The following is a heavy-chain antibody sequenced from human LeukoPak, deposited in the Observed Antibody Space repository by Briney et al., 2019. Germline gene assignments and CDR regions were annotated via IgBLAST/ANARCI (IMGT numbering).Heavy chain of an antibody. CDR2: INPSGGST. CDR1: GYTFTSYY. Sequence: ASVKVSCKASGYTFTSYYMHWVRQAPGQGLEWMGIINPSGGSTSYAQKFQGRVTMTRDTSTSTVYMELSRLRSDDTAVYYCATPYCSSTSCYYYWFDPWGQGTLVTVSS. J-gene: IGHJ5*02. V-gene: IGHV1-46*01. CDR3: ATPYCSSTSCYYYWFDP. D-gene: IGHD2-2*01.